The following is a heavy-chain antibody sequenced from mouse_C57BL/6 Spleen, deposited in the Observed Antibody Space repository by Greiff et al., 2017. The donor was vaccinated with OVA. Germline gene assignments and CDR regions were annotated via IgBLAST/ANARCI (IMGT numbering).Heavy chain of an antibody. J-gene: IGHJ1*03. CDR1: GYTFTGYW. CDR2: ILPGSGST. V-gene: IGHV1-9*01. CDR3: ASGGYYGSSYWYFDV. D-gene: IGHD1-1*01. Sequence: QVQLQQSGAELMKPGASVKLSCKATGYTFTGYWIEWVKQRPGHGLEWIGEILPGSGSTNYNEKFKGKATFTADTSSNTAYMPLSSLTSEDSAIYYCASGGYYGSSYWYFDVWGTGTTVTVSS.